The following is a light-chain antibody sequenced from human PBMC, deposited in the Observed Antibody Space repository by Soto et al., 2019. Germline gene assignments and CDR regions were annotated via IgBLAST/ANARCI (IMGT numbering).Light chain of an antibody. CDR2: DVS. Sequence: QSALTQPASVSGSPGQSITISCTGTSSDVGGYNYVSWYQQHPGKAPKLMIYDVSNRPSGVSNRFSGSKSGNTASLTISVLQAEDEADYYCSSYTSRSTHVVFGGGTKLTAL. V-gene: IGLV2-14*01. CDR3: SSYTSRSTHVV. CDR1: SSDVGGYNY. J-gene: IGLJ2*01.